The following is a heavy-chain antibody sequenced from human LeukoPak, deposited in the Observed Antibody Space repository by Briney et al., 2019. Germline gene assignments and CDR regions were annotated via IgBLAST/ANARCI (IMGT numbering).Heavy chain of an antibody. CDR1: GGSISSSSYY. J-gene: IGHJ5*02. D-gene: IGHD3-9*01. CDR2: IYYSGST. V-gene: IGHV4-39*01. CDR3: ARRAQVSYYDILTGYQSLNWFDP. Sequence: SETLSLTCTVSGGSISSSSYYWGWIRQPPGKGLEWIGSIYYSGSTYYTPSLKSRVTISVDTSKNQFSLKLSSVTAADTAVYYCARRAQVSYYDILTGYQSLNWFDPWGQGTLVTVSS.